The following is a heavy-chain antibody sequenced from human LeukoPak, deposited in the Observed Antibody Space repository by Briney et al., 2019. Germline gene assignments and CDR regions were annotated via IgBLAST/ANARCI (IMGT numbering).Heavy chain of an antibody. J-gene: IGHJ5*02. CDR2: INHSGGT. CDR1: GGSFSGYY. D-gene: IGHD2-15*01. CDR3: ARGASRFGYCSGGSCYSGWFDP. Sequence: KPSETLSLTCAVYGGSFSGYYWSWIRQPPGKGLEWIGEINHSGGTNYNPSLKSRVTISVDTSKNQFSLKLSSVTAADTAVYYCARGASRFGYCSGGSCYSGWFDPWGQGTLVTVSS. V-gene: IGHV4-34*01.